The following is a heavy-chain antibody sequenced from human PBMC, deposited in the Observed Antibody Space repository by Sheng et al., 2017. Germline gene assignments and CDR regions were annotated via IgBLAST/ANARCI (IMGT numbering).Heavy chain of an antibody. CDR2: IIPIIGVT. J-gene: IGHJ6*02. CDR1: GGTSTSYT. D-gene: IGHD6-13*01. V-gene: IGHV1-69*10. Sequence: QVQLVQSGAEVKKPGSSVKVSRKASGGTSTSYTISWVRQAPGQGLEWMGGIIPIIGVTNYAQKFQGRVTISADKSTSTAYMDLNSLSSEDTAIYYCARRRDSSSWFNYLDVWGQGTPVTVSS. CDR3: ARRRDSSSWFNYLDV.